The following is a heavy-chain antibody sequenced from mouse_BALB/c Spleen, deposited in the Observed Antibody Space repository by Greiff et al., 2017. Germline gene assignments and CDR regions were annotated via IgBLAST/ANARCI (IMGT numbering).Heavy chain of an antibody. CDR2: IDPANGNT. J-gene: IGHJ4*01. D-gene: IGHD2-5*01. Sequence: EVMLVESGAELVKPGASVKLSCTASGFNIKDTYMHWVKQRPEQGLEWIGRIDPANGNTKYDPKFQGKATITADTSSNTAYLQLSSLTSEDTAVYYCARSNSYYYAMDYWGQGTSVTVSS. V-gene: IGHV14-3*02. CDR3: ARSNSYYYAMDY. CDR1: GFNIKDTY.